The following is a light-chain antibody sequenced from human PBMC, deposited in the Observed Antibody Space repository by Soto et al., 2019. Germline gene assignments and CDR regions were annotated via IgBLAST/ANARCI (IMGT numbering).Light chain of an antibody. Sequence: DIVMTQSPDSLAVSLGERATINCKSSQRVLYSSSNKNYLAWYQQKPGQPPKLLIYWASTRESGFPDRFSGSGSGTDFTLTIRSLKAEDVAVYYGQQYCSSPWTIGQWTKVEIK. CDR1: QRVLYSSSNKNY. J-gene: IGKJ1*01. CDR3: QQYCSSPWT. V-gene: IGKV4-1*01. CDR2: WAS.